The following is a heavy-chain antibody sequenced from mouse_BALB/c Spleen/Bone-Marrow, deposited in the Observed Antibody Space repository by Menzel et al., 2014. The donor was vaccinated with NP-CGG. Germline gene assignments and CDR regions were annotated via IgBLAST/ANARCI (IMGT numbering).Heavy chain of an antibody. D-gene: IGHD2-4*01. V-gene: IGHV5-6*01. CDR2: ISSGGSYT. Sequence: EVKVAESGGDLVKPGGSLKLSCAASGFTFSSYGMSWVRQTPDKRLEWVATISSGGSYTYYPDSVKGRFTISRDNAKNTLYLQMSSLKSEDTAMYYCARQTYYDYDGYFDYWGQGTTLTVSS. CDR3: ARQTYYDYDGYFDY. CDR1: GFTFSSYG. J-gene: IGHJ2*01.